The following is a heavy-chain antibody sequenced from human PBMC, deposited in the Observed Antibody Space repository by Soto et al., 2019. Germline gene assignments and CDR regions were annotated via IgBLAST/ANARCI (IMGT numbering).Heavy chain of an antibody. D-gene: IGHD3-10*01. Sequence: QVQLVQSGAEVKEPGASVKVSCKASGYTFSRFPIHWVRQAPGQGLEWMGFINAANGDTGYSQNFQGRVTLTRDTSXIIAYMELSSLRSEDTAVYYCVRKDYYGSGIYYFDSWGQGTLVIVSS. J-gene: IGHJ4*02. CDR1: GYTFSRFP. CDR3: VRKDYYGSGIYYFDS. CDR2: INAANGDT. V-gene: IGHV1-3*01.